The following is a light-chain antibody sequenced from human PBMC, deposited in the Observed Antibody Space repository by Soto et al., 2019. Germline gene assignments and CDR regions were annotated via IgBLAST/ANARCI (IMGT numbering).Light chain of an antibody. CDR3: QQRSNWPPLT. Sequence: EIVMTQSPATLSVSPGERATLSCRASQSVSSNLAWYQQKPGQAPRLLIYGASTRATGIPARFSGSGSGTEFILTISSLEPEDFAVYYCQQRSNWPPLTFGGGTKVEIK. V-gene: IGKV3-15*01. CDR2: GAS. CDR1: QSVSSN. J-gene: IGKJ4*01.